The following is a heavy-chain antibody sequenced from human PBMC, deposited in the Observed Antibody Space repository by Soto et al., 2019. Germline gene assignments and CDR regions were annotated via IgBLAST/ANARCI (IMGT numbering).Heavy chain of an antibody. CDR1: GYSFTSYW. J-gene: IGHJ3*02. CDR2: IYPGDSDT. Sequence: GESLKISCKGSGYSFTSYWIGWVRQMPGKGLEWMGIIYPGDSDTRYSPSFQGQVTISADKSISTAYLQWSSLKASDTAMYYCASQVQLVGHQDTYGYDAFDIWGQGTMVTVSS. CDR3: ASQVQLVGHQDTYGYDAFDI. D-gene: IGHD6-6*01. V-gene: IGHV5-51*01.